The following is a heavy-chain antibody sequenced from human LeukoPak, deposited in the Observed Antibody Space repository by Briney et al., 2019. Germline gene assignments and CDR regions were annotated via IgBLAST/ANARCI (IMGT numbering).Heavy chain of an antibody. Sequence: SETLSLTCTVSGGSISSYYWSWIRQPPGKGLEWIGYIYYSGSTNYNPPLKSRVTISVDTSKNQFSLKLSSVTAADTAVYYCARGAGTGAPMDYWGQGTLVTVSS. CDR2: IYYSGST. D-gene: IGHD6-19*01. CDR1: GGSISSYY. J-gene: IGHJ4*02. V-gene: IGHV4-59*12. CDR3: ARGAGTGAPMDY.